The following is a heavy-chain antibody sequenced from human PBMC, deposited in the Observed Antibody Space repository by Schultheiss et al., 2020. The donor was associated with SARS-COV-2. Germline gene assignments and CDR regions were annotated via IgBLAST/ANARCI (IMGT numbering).Heavy chain of an antibody. CDR2: IYYSGST. J-gene: IGHJ2*01. D-gene: IGHD1-26*01. CDR3: ARVDIVGATMLWYFDL. Sequence: SETLSLTCTVSGGSISSGDYYWSWIRQPPGKGLEWIGYIYYSGSTYYNPSLKSRVTISVDTSKNQFSLKLSSVTAADTAVYYCARVDIVGATMLWYFDLWGRGTLVTVSS. CDR1: GGSISSGDYY. V-gene: IGHV4-30-4*08.